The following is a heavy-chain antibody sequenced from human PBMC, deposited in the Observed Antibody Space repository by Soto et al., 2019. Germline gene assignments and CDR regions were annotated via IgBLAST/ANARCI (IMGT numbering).Heavy chain of an antibody. V-gene: IGHV4-59*01. CDR3: ARASFFGGVVV. Sequence: PSETLSLTCTVSGGSISSYYWSWIRQPPGKGLEWIGYIYYSGSTNYNPSLKSRVTISVDTSKNQFSLKLSSVTAADTAVYYCARASFFGGVVVWGQGTTVTASS. CDR1: GGSISSYY. CDR2: IYYSGST. J-gene: IGHJ6*02. D-gene: IGHD3-3*01.